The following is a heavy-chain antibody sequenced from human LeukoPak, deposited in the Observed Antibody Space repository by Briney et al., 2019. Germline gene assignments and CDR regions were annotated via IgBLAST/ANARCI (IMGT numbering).Heavy chain of an antibody. CDR2: ISAYNGNT. CDR3: ARDFGWLSLDDAFDI. J-gene: IGHJ3*02. V-gene: IGHV1-18*01. CDR1: GYTFTSYG. Sequence: ASVKVSCKASGYTFTSYGICWVRQAPGQGLEWMGWISAYNGNTNYAQKLQGRVTMTTDTSTSTAYMELRSLRSDDTAVYYCARDFGWLSLDDAFDIWGQGTMVTVSS. D-gene: IGHD3-9*01.